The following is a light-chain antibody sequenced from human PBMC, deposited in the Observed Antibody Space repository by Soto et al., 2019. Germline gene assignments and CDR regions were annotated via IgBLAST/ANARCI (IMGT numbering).Light chain of an antibody. Sequence: QSALTQPASVSGSPGQSITISCTGTSRDIGAYNHVSWYQQHPGTAPKLLIYEVTNRPSGISVRFSASKSGSAASLTISGLQAEDEADYYCSSYRGSCHWVFGGGTKLTVL. CDR2: EVT. J-gene: IGLJ3*02. V-gene: IGLV2-14*01. CDR3: SSYRGSCHWV. CDR1: SRDIGAYNH.